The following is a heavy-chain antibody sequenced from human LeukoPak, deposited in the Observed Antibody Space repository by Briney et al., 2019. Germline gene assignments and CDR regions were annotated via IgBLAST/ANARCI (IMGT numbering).Heavy chain of an antibody. CDR2: IHYSGST. CDR1: GDSISSSNYS. V-gene: IGHV4-39*07. J-gene: IGHJ3*02. D-gene: IGHD2-2*01. Sequence: PSETLTLTCTVSGDSISSSNYSWGWIRQPPGKGLEWIGTIHYSGSTYYNPSLKSRVTISVDTSKTQFSLKLSPVTAADTAVYYCARDTSEGSDAFDIWGQGTMVTVSS. CDR3: ARDTSEGSDAFDI.